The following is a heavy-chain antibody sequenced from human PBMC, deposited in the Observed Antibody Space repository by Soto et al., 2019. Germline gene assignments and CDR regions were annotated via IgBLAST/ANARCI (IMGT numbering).Heavy chain of an antibody. V-gene: IGHV3-30*04. D-gene: IGHD4-17*01. CDR2: ISYSGSDT. CDR3: AKAGGDDDYYGMGV. Sequence: QVQLVESGGGVVQPGRSLRLSCAASGFTFSSYAMHWVRQAPGKGLEWVAVISYSGSDTYYADSVKGRFTISRDNSKKTLYLQMNSLRTEDTAVYYCAKAGGDDDYYGMGVWGQGTTVTVSS. J-gene: IGHJ6*02. CDR1: GFTFSSYA.